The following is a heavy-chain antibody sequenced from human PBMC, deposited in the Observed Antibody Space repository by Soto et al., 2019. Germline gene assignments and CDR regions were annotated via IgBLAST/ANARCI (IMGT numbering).Heavy chain of an antibody. J-gene: IGHJ4*02. Sequence: SETLSLTCTVSGGSISSSSYYWGWIRQPPGKGLEWIGSIYYSGSTYYNPSLKSRVTISVDRSKNQFSLKLSSVTAADTAVYYCARGGIYDYVWGSYRYNPPPLFDYWGQGTLVTVSS. D-gene: IGHD3-16*02. CDR1: GGSISSSSYY. CDR3: ARGGIYDYVWGSYRYNPPPLFDY. V-gene: IGHV4-39*07. CDR2: IYYSGST.